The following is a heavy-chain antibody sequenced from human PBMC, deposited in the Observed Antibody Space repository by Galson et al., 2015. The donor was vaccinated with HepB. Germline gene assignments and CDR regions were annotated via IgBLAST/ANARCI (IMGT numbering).Heavy chain of an antibody. CDR1: PYTFTKYY. CDR2: INPNGGRT. D-gene: IGHD2-2*01. CDR3: ARAVVPAAPSDS. Sequence: SVKVSCKASPYTFTKYYIHWVRQAPGQGLHWVGWINPNGGRTNYAPILQDRVTMSRDTSINTVYMDLSSLRSDDSAIYFCARAVVPAAPSDSWGQGTLVTVSS. J-gene: IGHJ5*01. V-gene: IGHV1-2*02.